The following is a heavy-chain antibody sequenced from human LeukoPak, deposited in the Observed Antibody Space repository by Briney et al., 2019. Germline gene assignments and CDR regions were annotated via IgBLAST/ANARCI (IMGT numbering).Heavy chain of an antibody. D-gene: IGHD4/OR15-4a*01. CDR3: ARGWCSPQCYRLGD. V-gene: IGHV3-7*03. J-gene: IGHJ6*04. Sequence: PGGSLRLSCTASGFTFSSYWMTWVRQAPGKGLEWVANIHRDGSEKNYADSVRGRFTISRDNAENSLYLQMDNLRAEDTAVYFCARGWCSPQCYRLGDWGKGTTVTVSS. CDR1: GFTFSSYW. CDR2: IHRDGSEK.